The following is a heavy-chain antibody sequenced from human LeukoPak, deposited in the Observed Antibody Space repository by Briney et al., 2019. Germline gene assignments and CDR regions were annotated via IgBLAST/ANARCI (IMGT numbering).Heavy chain of an antibody. V-gene: IGHV3-21*01. D-gene: IGHD6-13*01. CDR2: ISSSSSYI. CDR1: GFTFSSYA. CDR3: ARVAVLSSSWYGWFDP. J-gene: IGHJ5*02. Sequence: PGRSLRLSCAASGFTFSSYAMHWVRQAPGKGLEWVSSISSSSSYIYYADSVKGRFTISRDNAKNSLYLQMNSLRAEDTAVYYCARVAVLSSSWYGWFDPWGQGTLVTVSS.